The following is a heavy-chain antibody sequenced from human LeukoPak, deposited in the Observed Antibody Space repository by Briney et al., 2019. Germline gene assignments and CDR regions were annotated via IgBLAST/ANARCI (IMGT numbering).Heavy chain of an antibody. CDR3: SYGPLELRAFDI. CDR1: GFTFSRNA. V-gene: IGHV3-21*01. CDR2: ISSSSSYI. J-gene: IGHJ3*02. D-gene: IGHD4-17*01. Sequence: GGSLRLSCAASGFTFSRNAMSWVRQAPGKGLEWVSSISSSSSYIYYADSVKGRFTISRDNAKNSLYLQMNSLRAEDTAVYYCSYGPLELRAFDIWGQGTMVTVSS.